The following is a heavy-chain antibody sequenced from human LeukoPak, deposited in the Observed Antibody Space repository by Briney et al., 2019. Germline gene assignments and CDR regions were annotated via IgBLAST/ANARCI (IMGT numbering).Heavy chain of an antibody. CDR2: IHYRGSP. CDR3: ARMGQQLADY. V-gene: IGHV4-61*01. J-gene: IGHJ4*02. D-gene: IGHD6-13*01. CDR1: GGSIRSSYYY. Sequence: SETLSLTCTVSGGSIRSSYYYWSWIRQPPGKGLEWIGYIHYRGSPSYNPALKSRVTISVDTSKSQFSLKLNSVTAADTAVYYCARMGQQLADYWGQGTLVTVST.